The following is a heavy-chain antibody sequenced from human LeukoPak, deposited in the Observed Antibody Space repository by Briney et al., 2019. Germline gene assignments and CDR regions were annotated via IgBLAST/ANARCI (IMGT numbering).Heavy chain of an antibody. D-gene: IGHD5-18*01. V-gene: IGHV3-23*01. CDR3: AKDPIQLWLMGESPNFDY. J-gene: IGHJ4*02. Sequence: PGGSLRLSCAASGFTFSSYAMSWVRQAPGKGLEWVSAISGSGGSTYYADSVKGRFTISRDNSKNTLYLQMNSLRAEDTAVYYCAKDPIQLWLMGESPNFDYWGQGTLVTVSS. CDR1: GFTFSSYA. CDR2: ISGSGGST.